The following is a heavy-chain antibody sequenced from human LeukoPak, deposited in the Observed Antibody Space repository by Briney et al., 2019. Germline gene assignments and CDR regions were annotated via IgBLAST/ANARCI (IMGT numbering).Heavy chain of an antibody. V-gene: IGHV3-23*01. CDR3: ANLIVGGDAFDI. CDR2: ISGSGGST. Sequence: PGGSLRLSCAASGLTFSSYAMSWVRQAPGKGLEWVSAISGSGGSTYYADSVKGRFTISRDNSKNTLYLQMNSLRAEDTAVYYCANLIVGGDAFDIWGQGTMVTVSS. J-gene: IGHJ3*02. D-gene: IGHD1-26*01. CDR1: GLTFSSYA.